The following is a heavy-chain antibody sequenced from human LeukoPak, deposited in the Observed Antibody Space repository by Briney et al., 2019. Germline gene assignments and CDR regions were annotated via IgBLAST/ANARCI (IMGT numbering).Heavy chain of an antibody. CDR1: GYTFTGYY. J-gene: IGHJ4*02. Sequence: ASVKDSCKASGYTFTGYYMHWVRQAPGQGLEWMGWINPNSGGTNYAQKFQGRVTMTRDTSISTAYMELSRLRSDDTAVYYCARDWGYYDSSGYYSNWGQGTLVTVSS. CDR3: ARDWGYYDSSGYYSN. D-gene: IGHD3-22*01. CDR2: INPNSGGT. V-gene: IGHV1-2*02.